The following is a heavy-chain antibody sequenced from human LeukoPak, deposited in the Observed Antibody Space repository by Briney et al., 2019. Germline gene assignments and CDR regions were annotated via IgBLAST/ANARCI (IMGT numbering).Heavy chain of an antibody. J-gene: IGHJ4*02. CDR2: VYHSGIT. D-gene: IGHD5-12*01. Sequence: SGTLSLTCAVSGDSITDTNWWSWVRQPPGKGLEWIGEVYHSGITQYNPSLRSRVTMSVDTSKNQFSLKLSSVTAADTAVYYCARGATKNTFDYWGQGTLVTVSS. V-gene: IGHV4-4*02. CDR3: ARGATKNTFDY. CDR1: GDSITDTNW.